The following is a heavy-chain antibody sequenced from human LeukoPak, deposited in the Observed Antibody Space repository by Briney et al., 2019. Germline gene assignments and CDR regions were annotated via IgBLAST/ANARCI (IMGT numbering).Heavy chain of an antibody. J-gene: IGHJ4*02. D-gene: IGHD6-13*01. V-gene: IGHV3-66*01. CDR1: GFTVSSNY. CDR2: LDSGGNT. CDR3: ARVYSSRWYEFDY. Sequence: GGSLSLSCAASGFTVSSNYMNWVRQAPGKGLEWVSVLDSGGNTYYEDSVKGRFTISRDNTKNALYLQMNSLRAEDTAVYYCARVYSSRWYEFDYWGQGTLVTVSS.